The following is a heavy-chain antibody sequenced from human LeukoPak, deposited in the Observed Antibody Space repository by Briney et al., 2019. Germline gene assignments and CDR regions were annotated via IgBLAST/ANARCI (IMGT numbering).Heavy chain of an antibody. V-gene: IGHV3-74*03. CDR1: GFTFSNHW. CDR3: ARGHQYSYAFGWGPKTDYNYGMDV. J-gene: IGHJ6*02. CDR2: VSPDGSTT. D-gene: IGHD3-16*01. Sequence: PGGSLRLSCAASGFTFSNHWMHWVRQAPGEGLVWVSRVSPDGSTTKNADSVKGRFTISRDNAKNTLYLQMHSLRTEDTAVYFCARGHQYSYAFGWGPKTDYNYGMDVWGQGTTVTVSS.